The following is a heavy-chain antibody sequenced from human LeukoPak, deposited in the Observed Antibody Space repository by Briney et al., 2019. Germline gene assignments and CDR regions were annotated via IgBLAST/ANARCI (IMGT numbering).Heavy chain of an antibody. V-gene: IGHV4-39*01. CDR3: ANLERVAATPRYFQH. Sequence: SETLSLTCTVSGGSISSSSYYWGWIRQPPGKGLVWIGSIYYSGSTYYNPSLKSRVTISVDTSKNQFSLKLSPVTAADTAVYYCANLERVAATPRYFQHWGQGTLVTVSS. D-gene: IGHD2-15*01. J-gene: IGHJ1*01. CDR2: IYYSGST. CDR1: GGSISSSSYY.